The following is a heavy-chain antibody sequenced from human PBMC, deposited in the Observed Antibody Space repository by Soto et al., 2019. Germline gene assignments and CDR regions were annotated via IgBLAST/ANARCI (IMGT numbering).Heavy chain of an antibody. Sequence: GGSLRLSCAASGFTFATYAMSWVRQAPGKGLEWVSAISATGISTHYADSVKGRVTISRDNSANTLSLEMSSLTAEDTAVYYCARDKDTSSWTGFDFWGQGPLFTVSS. V-gene: IGHV3-23*01. CDR1: GFTFATYA. CDR3: ARDKDTSSWTGFDF. D-gene: IGHD1-1*01. J-gene: IGHJ4*01. CDR2: ISATGIST.